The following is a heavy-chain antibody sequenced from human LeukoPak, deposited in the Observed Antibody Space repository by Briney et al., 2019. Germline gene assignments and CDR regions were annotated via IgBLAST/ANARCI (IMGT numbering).Heavy chain of an antibody. D-gene: IGHD6-13*01. CDR2: ISAYNGNT. V-gene: IGHV1-18*01. Sequence: GASVKLSCKASGYTFTSYGISWVRQAPGHGLEWMGWISAYNGNTNYAQKLQGRVTMTTDASTSTAYMELRSLRSDDTAVYYCARKRGSIAAAVADLGSDYYYYYYMDVWGKGTTVTISS. J-gene: IGHJ6*03. CDR3: ARKRGSIAAAVADLGSDYYYYYYMDV. CDR1: GYTFTSYG.